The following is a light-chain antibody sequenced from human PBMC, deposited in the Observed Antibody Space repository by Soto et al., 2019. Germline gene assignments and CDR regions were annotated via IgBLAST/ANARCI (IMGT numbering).Light chain of an antibody. J-gene: IGKJ5*01. CDR1: QTIISW. CDR2: KAS. Sequence: DIHMDQSPSSRSGAVIGIGTVSVLVSQTIISWLAWYKQKPGTDPKLLIYKASTLKSGVPSRFSGSGSGTEFTLTISSLQPEDFATYYCQQLNSYLRITFGQGTRLEIK. CDR3: QQLNSYLRIT. V-gene: IGKV1-5*03.